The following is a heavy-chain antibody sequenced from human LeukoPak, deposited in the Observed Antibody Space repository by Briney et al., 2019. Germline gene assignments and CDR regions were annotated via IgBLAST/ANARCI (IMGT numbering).Heavy chain of an antibody. CDR2: ISSSSSTI. CDR1: GFTFSSYS. J-gene: IGHJ6*02. D-gene: IGHD6-19*01. CDR3: ARAVVSSGWYRVYYYYYGMDV. V-gene: IGHV3-48*01. Sequence: GGSLRLSCAASGFTFSSYSMNWVRQAPGKGLEWVSYISSSSSTIYYADSVKGRFTISRDNAKNSLYLQMNSLRAEDTAVYYCARAVVSSGWYRVYYYYYGMDVWGQGTTVTVSS.